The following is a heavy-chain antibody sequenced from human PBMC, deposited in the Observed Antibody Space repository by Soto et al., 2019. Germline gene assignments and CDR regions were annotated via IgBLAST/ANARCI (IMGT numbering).Heavy chain of an antibody. D-gene: IGHD3-16*01. CDR2: IYYSGST. CDR1: GGSISPYY. J-gene: IGHJ4*02. CDR3: ARVQGGFMLPYFDS. V-gene: IGHV4-59*01. Sequence: PSETLSLTCTVSGGSISPYYWNWIRQPPGKGLEWIGYIYYSGSTKYNPSLKGRVTISLDTSRNQFSLRLTSVTAADTAVYYCARVQGGFMLPYFDSWGQGTLVTVSS.